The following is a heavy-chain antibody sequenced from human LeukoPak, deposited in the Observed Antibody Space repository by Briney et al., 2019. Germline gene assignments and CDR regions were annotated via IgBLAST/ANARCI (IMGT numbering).Heavy chain of an antibody. J-gene: IGHJ4*02. CDR2: INYNGSDK. Sequence: GGTLRLSCAASGYIFSNYVMQWFLQPPGKGLVWGSRINYNGSDKRYVDSVKGRFTISRDNAKNTLSLQMSSLRVEDTAVYYCVRDKDGYNYWGQGTLVTVSS. D-gene: IGHD5-24*01. CDR3: VRDKDGYNY. V-gene: IGHV3-74*01. CDR1: GYIFSNYV.